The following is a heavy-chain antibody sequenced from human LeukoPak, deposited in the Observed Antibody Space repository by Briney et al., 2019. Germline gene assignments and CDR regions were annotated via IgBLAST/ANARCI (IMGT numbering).Heavy chain of an antibody. J-gene: IGHJ4*02. CDR3: ASSLAYCGGDCYSLSY. CDR1: GYTFTSYA. D-gene: IGHD2-21*02. CDR2: IYPGDSDT. Sequence: ASVKVSCKASGYTFTSYAMNWVRQAPGQGLEWMGIIYPGDSDTRYSPSFQGQVTISADKSISTAYLQWSSLKASDTAMYYCASSLAYCGGDCYSLSYWGQGTLVTVSS. V-gene: IGHV5-51*01.